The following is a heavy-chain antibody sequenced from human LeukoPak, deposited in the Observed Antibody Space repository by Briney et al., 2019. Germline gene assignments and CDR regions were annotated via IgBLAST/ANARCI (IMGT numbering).Heavy chain of an antibody. Sequence: ASVTVSCKASGYTFTSYGIGWVRQAPGQGLEWMGWISAYNGNTNYAQKLQGRVTMTTDTSTSTAYMELRSLRSDDTAVYYCARWETTNWFDPWGQGTLVTVSS. CDR2: ISAYNGNT. V-gene: IGHV1-18*01. D-gene: IGHD1-26*01. CDR1: GYTFTSYG. J-gene: IGHJ5*02. CDR3: ARWETTNWFDP.